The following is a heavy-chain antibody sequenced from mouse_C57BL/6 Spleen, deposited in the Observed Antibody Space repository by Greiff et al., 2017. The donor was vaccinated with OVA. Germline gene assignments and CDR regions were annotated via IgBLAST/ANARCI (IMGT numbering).Heavy chain of an antibody. D-gene: IGHD1-1*01. CDR2: IWSGGST. CDR3: ARNYGSRGDYAMDY. J-gene: IGHJ4*01. V-gene: IGHV2-2*01. Sequence: VQVVESGPGLVQPSQSLSITCTVSGFSLTSYGVHWVRQSPGKGLEWLGVIWSGGSTDYNAAFISRLSISKDNSKSKVFFKMNSLQADDTAIYYCARNYGSRGDYAMDYWGQGTSVTVSS. CDR1: GFSLTSYG.